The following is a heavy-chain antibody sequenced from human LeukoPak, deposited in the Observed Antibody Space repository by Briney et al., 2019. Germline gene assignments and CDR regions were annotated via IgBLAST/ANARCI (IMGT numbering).Heavy chain of an antibody. V-gene: IGHV5-51*01. CDR3: ARHPWGIKVADY. J-gene: IGHJ4*02. Sequence: GESLKISCKGSGYSFTNYWIGWVRQMPGKGLELMGLIYPGDSETTYSPSFQGQVTISADKSITTAYLQWDSLKASDTAMYYCARHPWGIKVADYWGQGTLVTVSS. CDR1: GYSFTNYW. D-gene: IGHD3-16*01. CDR2: IYPGDSET.